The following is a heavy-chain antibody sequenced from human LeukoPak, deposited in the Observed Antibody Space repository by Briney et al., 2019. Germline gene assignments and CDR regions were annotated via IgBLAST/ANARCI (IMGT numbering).Heavy chain of an antibody. CDR1: GGSLNSFSHY. J-gene: IGHJ5*02. CDR3: ARGLAHGGIANWFDP. CDR2: IFSSGSA. D-gene: IGHD2-21*01. V-gene: IGHV4-39*06. Sequence: SETLSLTCSVPGGSLNSFSHYWAWIRQPPGKGLEWIGCIFSSGSAYYNPSLQSRVTFSLDKSNNHFALKLTSLTAADTAVYYCARGLAHGGIANWFDPWGQGTLVTVSS.